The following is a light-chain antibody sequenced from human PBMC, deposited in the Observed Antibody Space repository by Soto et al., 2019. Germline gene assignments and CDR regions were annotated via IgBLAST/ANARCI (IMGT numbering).Light chain of an antibody. J-gene: IGKJ4*01. CDR3: QQYGSTPLT. Sequence: EIVLKQSPDTLSLSPGERPTLSSRAIQSVKNNYLAWYQQKPGQAPRFLIYDASSRATGIPDRFSGSGSGTDFTLTISRLEPEDFAVYYCQQYGSTPLTFGGGTKVDIK. CDR2: DAS. V-gene: IGKV3-20*01. CDR1: QSVKNNY.